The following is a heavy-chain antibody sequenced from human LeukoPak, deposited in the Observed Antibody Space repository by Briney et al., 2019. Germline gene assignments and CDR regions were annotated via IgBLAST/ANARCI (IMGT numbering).Heavy chain of an antibody. V-gene: IGHV3-11*01. CDR3: ARDRGPDRPYGMDV. Sequence: GGSLRLSCAASGFTFSDYYMNWIRQAPGKGLEWVSYTSSSGSTIYYADSVKGRFTISRDNAKKSLYLQMNSLRAEDTAVYYCARDRGPDRPYGMDVWGQGTTVTVSS. J-gene: IGHJ6*02. CDR1: GFTFSDYY. CDR2: TSSSGSTI. D-gene: IGHD1-14*01.